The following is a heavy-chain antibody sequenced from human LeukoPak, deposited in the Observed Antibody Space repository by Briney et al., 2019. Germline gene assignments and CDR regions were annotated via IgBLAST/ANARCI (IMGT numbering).Heavy chain of an antibody. J-gene: IGHJ6*03. CDR2: IYYSGST. D-gene: IGHD2-15*01. CDR3: ARGRGGGSTPGYMDV. V-gene: IGHV4-59*12. CDR1: GGSIRSYY. Sequence: SETLSLTCTVSGGSIRSYYWSWIRQPPGKGLEWIGYIYYSGSTNYNPSLKSRVTISVDTSKNQFSLKLSSVTAADTAVYYCARGRGGGSTPGYMDVWGKGTTVTVSS.